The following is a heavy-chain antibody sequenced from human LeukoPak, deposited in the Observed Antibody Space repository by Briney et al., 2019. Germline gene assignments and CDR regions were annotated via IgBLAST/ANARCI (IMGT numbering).Heavy chain of an antibody. D-gene: IGHD6-19*01. V-gene: IGHV3-21*01. CDR3: ARVGSGWYDGAFDI. J-gene: IGHJ3*02. Sequence: PGGSLRLYCAASGFTFSSYSMNWVRQAPGKGLEWVSSISSSSSYIYYADSVKGRFTISRDNAKNSLYLQMNSLRAEDTAVYYCARVGSGWYDGAFDIWGQGTMVTVSS. CDR2: ISSSSSYI. CDR1: GFTFSSYS.